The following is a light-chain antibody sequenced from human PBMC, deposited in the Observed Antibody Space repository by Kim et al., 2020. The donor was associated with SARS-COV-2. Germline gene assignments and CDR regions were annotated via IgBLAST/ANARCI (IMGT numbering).Light chain of an antibody. Sequence: PGVTVTLTCASNTGAVTSGYYPNWLQQKPGQAPRTLIDSTNNKHSWTPARFSGSLLGGKAALTLSGAQPEDEAEYHCLLFFGDTVVFGGGTQLTVL. J-gene: IGLJ2*01. V-gene: IGLV7-43*01. CDR1: TGAVTSGYY. CDR2: STN. CDR3: LLFFGDTVV.